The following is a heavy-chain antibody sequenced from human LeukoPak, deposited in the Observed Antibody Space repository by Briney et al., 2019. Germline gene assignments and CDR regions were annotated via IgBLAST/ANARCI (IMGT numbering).Heavy chain of an antibody. CDR1: GGSISSYY. Sequence: PSGTLSLTCTVSGGSISSYYWSWIRQPPGKGLEWIGYIYYSGSTNYNPSLKSRVIISVDTSKNQFFLQLSSGTAADTAVYYCARHSGYYYDSSGYFGYWGQGTLVTVSS. CDR3: ARHSGYYYDSSGYFGY. CDR2: IYYSGST. J-gene: IGHJ4*02. V-gene: IGHV4-59*08. D-gene: IGHD3-22*01.